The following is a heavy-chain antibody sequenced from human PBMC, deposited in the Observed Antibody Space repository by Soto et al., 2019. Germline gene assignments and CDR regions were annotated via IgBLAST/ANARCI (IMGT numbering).Heavy chain of an antibody. CDR3: ARVAGSKDYYYGMDV. D-gene: IGHD6-13*01. CDR1: GYTFTSYG. J-gene: IGHJ6*02. CDR2: ISAYNGNT. Sequence: ASVKVSCKASGYTFTSYGISWVRQAPGQGLEWMGWISAYNGNTNYAQKLQGRVTMTTDTSTSTAYMELRSLRSDDTAVYYCARVAGSKDYYYGMDVWGQGTRVTVSS. V-gene: IGHV1-18*01.